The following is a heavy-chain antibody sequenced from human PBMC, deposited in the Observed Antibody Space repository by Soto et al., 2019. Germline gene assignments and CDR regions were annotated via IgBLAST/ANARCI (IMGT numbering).Heavy chain of an antibody. J-gene: IGHJ6*02. CDR2: ISGNSGSL. CDR3: AKDRYSSSAYYYYGMDG. CDR1: GFIFDDYA. D-gene: IGHD5-18*01. V-gene: IGHV3-9*01. Sequence: EVQLVESGGGLVQPGRSLRLSCAASGFIFDDYAIHWVRQAPGKGLEWVSVISGNSGSLGYADSVKGRFTISRDNAKNSLYLQMNSLRAEDTALYYCAKDRYSSSAYYYYGMDGWGQGTTVTVSS.